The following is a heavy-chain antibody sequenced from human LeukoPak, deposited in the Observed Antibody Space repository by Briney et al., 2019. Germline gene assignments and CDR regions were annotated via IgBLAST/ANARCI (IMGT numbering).Heavy chain of an antibody. CDR3: AKRVLFSKGWYFDY. V-gene: IGHV3-23*01. D-gene: IGHD6-19*01. Sequence: PGVSLRLLCAASGLPYSTYAFMGVRRATGRGVMGVTAVGDTGIGTSYADSVKGRLTICRDHSTHTLPLQMNNMRAEDTAVYYCAKRVLFSKGWYFDYWGQGTLVTVSS. CDR2: VGDTGIGT. CDR1: GLPYSTYA. J-gene: IGHJ4*02.